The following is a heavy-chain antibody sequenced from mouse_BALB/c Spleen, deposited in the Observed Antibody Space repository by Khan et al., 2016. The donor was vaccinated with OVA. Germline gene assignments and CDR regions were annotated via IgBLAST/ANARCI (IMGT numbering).Heavy chain of an antibody. V-gene: IGHV3-1*02. CDR2: IPYSGST. CDR1: GYSFTSCYG. J-gene: IGHJ4*01. Sequence: VQLEESGPGLVKPSQSVSLTCTATGYSFTSCYGWYLNRQLPGNILEWIGYIPYSGSTNYNPSFKSRITFTRDTSSNKFFLQLNTVTTEDTASYYGANTAGMKYWGQGTTVTVSS. D-gene: IGHD4-1*01. CDR3: ANTAGMKY.